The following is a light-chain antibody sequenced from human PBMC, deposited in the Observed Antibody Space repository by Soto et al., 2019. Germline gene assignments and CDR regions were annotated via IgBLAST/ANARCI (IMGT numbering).Light chain of an antibody. CDR1: QSLTNNY. CDR2: AAS. J-gene: IGKJ4*01. CDR3: QEYGSSLPVT. Sequence: EIVLTQSPGTLSLSPGERATLSCRASQSLTNNYLARYQQKPGQAPRLLIYAASSRATGIPDRFSGSGYETDFTLTISRLEPEDFAVYYGQEYGSSLPVTFGGGTNVEIK. V-gene: IGKV3-20*01.